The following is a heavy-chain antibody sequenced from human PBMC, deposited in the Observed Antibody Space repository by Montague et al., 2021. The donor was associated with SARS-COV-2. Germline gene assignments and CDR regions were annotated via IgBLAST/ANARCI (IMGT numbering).Heavy chain of an antibody. J-gene: IGHJ5*02. CDR1: GASISTSTDH. D-gene: IGHD3-10*01. CDR2: FSYSDST. V-gene: IGHV4-39*01. CDR3: ERPMGHGLGSVAGGNWFDP. Sequence: SETLSLTCSVSGASISTSTDHWAWLRQSPGKGLEWVGSFSYSDSTHYNPSLRSRVTISIDSAKNPFSLKLNSVTAADTAIYYCERPMGHGLGSVAGGNWFDPWGQGTLVTVSS.